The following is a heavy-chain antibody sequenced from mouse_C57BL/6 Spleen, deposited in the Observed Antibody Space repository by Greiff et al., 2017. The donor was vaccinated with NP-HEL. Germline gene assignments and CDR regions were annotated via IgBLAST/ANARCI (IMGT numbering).Heavy chain of an antibody. J-gene: IGHJ4*01. CDR2: ISGGGGNT. CDR1: GFTFSSYT. CDR3: AKGGNYVRSYYAMDY. Sequence: DVKLVESGGGLVKPGGSLKLSCAASGFTFSSYTMSWVRQTPEKRLEWVATISGGGGNTYYPDSVKGRFTISRDNAKNTLYLQMSSLRSEDTALYYCAKGGNYVRSYYAMDYWGQGTSVTVSS. V-gene: IGHV5-9*01. D-gene: IGHD2-1*01.